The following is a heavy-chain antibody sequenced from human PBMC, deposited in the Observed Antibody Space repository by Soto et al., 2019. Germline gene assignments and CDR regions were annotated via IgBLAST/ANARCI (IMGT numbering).Heavy chain of an antibody. V-gene: IGHV1-69*13. D-gene: IGHD6-19*01. CDR1: GGTFSSYA. CDR3: ARERISIAVAGPYYFDY. J-gene: IGHJ4*02. CDR2: IIPIFGTA. Sequence: SVKVSCKASGGTFSSYAISWVRQAPGQGLEWMGGIIPIFGTANYAQKFQGRVTITADESTSTAYMELSSLRSEDTAVYYCARERISIAVAGPYYFDYWGQGTLVTVSS.